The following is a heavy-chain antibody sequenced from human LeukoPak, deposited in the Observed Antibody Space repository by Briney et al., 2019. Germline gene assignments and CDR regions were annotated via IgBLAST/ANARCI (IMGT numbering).Heavy chain of an antibody. CDR3: VSFYETY. J-gene: IGHJ4*02. V-gene: IGHV3-74*01. CDR2: INSDGSWT. D-gene: IGHD2/OR15-2a*01. CDR1: GNYW. Sequence: GGSLRLSCAASGNYWMHWVRQAPGKGLVWVSHINSDGSWTSYAASVKGRFTISKDNAKNTVYLQMNSLRAEDTAVYYCVSFYETYWGRGTLVTVSS.